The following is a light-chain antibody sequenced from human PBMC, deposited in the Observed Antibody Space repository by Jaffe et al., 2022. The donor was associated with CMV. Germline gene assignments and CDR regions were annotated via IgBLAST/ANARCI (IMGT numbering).Light chain of an antibody. J-gene: IGLJ2*01. CDR3: AAWDNSLSAVL. CDR2: ANN. CDR1: SSNIGKNY. Sequence: QSVLTQPPSVSAAPGQKVTMSCSGSSSNIGKNYVSWYQQLPGTAPKLLIYANNKRPSGIPDRFSGSKSGTSATLGISGLQTGDEADYFCAAWDNSLSAVLFGGGTKLTVL. V-gene: IGLV1-51*02.